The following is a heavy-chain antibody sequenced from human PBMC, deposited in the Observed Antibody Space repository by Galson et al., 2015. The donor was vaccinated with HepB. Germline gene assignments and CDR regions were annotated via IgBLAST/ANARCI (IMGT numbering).Heavy chain of an antibody. CDR2: IKSKSDGGTI. J-gene: IGHJ4*02. V-gene: IGHV3-15*01. Sequence: SLRLSCAASGLTFSNAWTSWVRQAPGKGLEWVGRIKSKSDGGTIDYAAPVKGRLTISRDNSKNTLYLQMSSLRAEDTAVYYCAKAPDYGDYPLDGWGQGTLVTVSS. D-gene: IGHD4-17*01. CDR1: GLTFSNAW. CDR3: AKAPDYGDYPLDG.